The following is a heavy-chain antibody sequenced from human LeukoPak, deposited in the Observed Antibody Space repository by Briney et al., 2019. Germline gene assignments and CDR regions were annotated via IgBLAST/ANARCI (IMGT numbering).Heavy chain of an antibody. V-gene: IGHV1-69*04. Sequence: ASVKVSCKASGGTFSSYAISWVRQAPGQGLEWMGRIIPILGIANYAQKFQGRVTITADKSTSTAYMELSSLRSEDTAVYYCARMATILYYYYGMDVWGQGTTVTGSS. J-gene: IGHJ6*02. D-gene: IGHD5-24*01. CDR3: ARMATILYYYYGMDV. CDR1: GGTFSSYA. CDR2: IIPILGIA.